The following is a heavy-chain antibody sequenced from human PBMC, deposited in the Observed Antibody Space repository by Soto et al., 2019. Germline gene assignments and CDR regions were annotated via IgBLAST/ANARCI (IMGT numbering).Heavy chain of an antibody. J-gene: IGHJ3*02. CDR3: AKDPHREELELRALPPAFDI. CDR2: ISGSGGST. CDR1: GFTFSSYA. V-gene: IGHV3-23*01. Sequence: GGSLRLSCAASGFTFSSYAMSWVRQAPGKGLEWVSAISGSGGSTYYADSVKGRFTISRDNSKNTLYLQMNSLRAEDTAVYYCAKDPHREELELRALPPAFDICAQGTLVPVSS. D-gene: IGHD1-7*01.